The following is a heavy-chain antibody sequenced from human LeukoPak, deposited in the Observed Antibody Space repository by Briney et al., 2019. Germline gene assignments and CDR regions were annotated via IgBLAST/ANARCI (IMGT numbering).Heavy chain of an antibody. CDR3: ARERDTSMVALDS. CDR1: GFTFSSYS. Sequence: GGSLRLSSAASGFTFSSYSLNWVRQAPGKGLEWVSCITSNIYTYYADSVRGRFTISRDNSQNSVYLVMNSLRAEDTAVYYCARERDTSMVALDSWGQGTLVTVSS. CDR2: ITSNIYT. V-gene: IGHV3-21*06. J-gene: IGHJ4*02. D-gene: IGHD5-18*01.